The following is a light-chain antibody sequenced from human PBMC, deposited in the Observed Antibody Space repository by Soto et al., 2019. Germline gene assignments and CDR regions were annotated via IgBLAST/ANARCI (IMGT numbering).Light chain of an antibody. J-gene: IGLJ1*01. Sequence: QSVLTQPTSVSGSPGQSVTISCTGTSTDFVSYNRVSWYQQPPGTAPKLIIYESSNRPSGVPDRCSGSKSGNAAALSISGPQAADEADYYCSLNTSENTYVFGNGTKVTVL. CDR3: SLNTSENTYV. CDR2: ESS. V-gene: IGLV2-18*01. CDR1: STDFVSYNR.